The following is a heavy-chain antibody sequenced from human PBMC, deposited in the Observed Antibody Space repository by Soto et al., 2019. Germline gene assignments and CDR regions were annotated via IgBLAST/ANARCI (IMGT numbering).Heavy chain of an antibody. D-gene: IGHD4-17*01. CDR2: IWYDGSNK. Sequence: QVQLVESGGGVVQPGRSLRLSCAASGFTFSSYGMHWVRQAPGKGLEWVAVIWYDGSNKYYADPVKGRFTISRDNSKNTLYLQMNSLRAEDTAVYYCARAKTDGDYSVGFDYWGQGTLVTVSS. J-gene: IGHJ4*02. CDR3: ARAKTDGDYSVGFDY. V-gene: IGHV3-33*01. CDR1: GFTFSSYG.